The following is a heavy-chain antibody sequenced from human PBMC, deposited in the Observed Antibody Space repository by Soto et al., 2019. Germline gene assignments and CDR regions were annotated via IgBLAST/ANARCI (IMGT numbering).Heavy chain of an antibody. CDR3: ARGLRRQQGGEWFDP. CDR1: GYSIRNGYY. Sequence: PSETLSLTCTVSGYSIRNGYYWGWIRQPPGKGLEWIGYIYYSGSTYYNPSLNNRVTISVDTSKNQFSLRLSSVTAADTAVYSCARGLRRQQGGEWFDPWGQGTLVTVSS. J-gene: IGHJ5*02. CDR2: IYYSGST. D-gene: IGHD6-13*01. V-gene: IGHV4-38-2*02.